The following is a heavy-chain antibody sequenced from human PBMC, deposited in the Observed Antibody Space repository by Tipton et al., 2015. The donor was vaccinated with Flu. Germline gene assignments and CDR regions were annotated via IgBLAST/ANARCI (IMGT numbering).Heavy chain of an antibody. CDR1: GFSFDDYG. J-gene: IGHJ4*02. D-gene: IGHD2-2*01. CDR2: INWNGGAT. Sequence: GSLRLSCAASGFSFDDYGLSWVRQAPGKRLEWVSGINWNGGATGYADSVKGRFTMSRDNAKNSLYLQMNSLRAEDTALYHCARCRGRSDCSTISVFDYWGQGTLVTVSS. V-gene: IGHV3-20*01. CDR3: ARCRGRSDCSTISVFDY.